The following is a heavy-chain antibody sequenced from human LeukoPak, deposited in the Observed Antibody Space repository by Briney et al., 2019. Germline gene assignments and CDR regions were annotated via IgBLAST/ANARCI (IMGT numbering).Heavy chain of an antibody. J-gene: IGHJ6*03. Sequence: GESLKISCKGSGSSFTSYWIGWVRQMPGKGLEWMGIIYPGDSDTRYSPSLQGQVTISADKSISTAYLQWSSLKASDTAMYYCARQGSYCTNGVCYPTPYYYYMDVWGKGTTVTVSS. V-gene: IGHV5-51*01. D-gene: IGHD2-8*01. CDR1: GSSFTSYW. CDR2: IYPGDSDT. CDR3: ARQGSYCTNGVCYPTPYYYYMDV.